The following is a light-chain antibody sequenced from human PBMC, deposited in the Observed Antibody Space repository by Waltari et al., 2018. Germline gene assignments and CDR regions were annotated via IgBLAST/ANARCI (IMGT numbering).Light chain of an antibody. Sequence: DIQMTQYPSSLPASVGDSVTITCQASQDISNYLNWYQQKPGKAPKLLIYDASNLETGVPSRFSGSGSGTDFTFTISSLQPEDIATYYCQQYDNLPITFGQGTRLEIK. V-gene: IGKV1-33*01. CDR1: QDISNY. J-gene: IGKJ5*01. CDR3: QQYDNLPIT. CDR2: DAS.